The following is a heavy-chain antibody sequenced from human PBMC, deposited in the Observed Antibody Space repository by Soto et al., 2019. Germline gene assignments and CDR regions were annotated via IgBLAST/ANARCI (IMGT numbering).Heavy chain of an antibody. CDR3: ARGISTFYYYYYMDV. CDR2: INPNSGGT. CDR1: GYTFTGYY. V-gene: IGHV1-2*04. D-gene: IGHD2-15*01. Sequence: ASVKVSCKASGYTFTGYYMHWVRQAPGQGLEWMGWINPNSGGTNYAQKFQGWVTMTRDTSISTAYMELSRLRSDDTAVYYCARGISTFYYYYYMDVWGKGTTVTVSS. J-gene: IGHJ6*03.